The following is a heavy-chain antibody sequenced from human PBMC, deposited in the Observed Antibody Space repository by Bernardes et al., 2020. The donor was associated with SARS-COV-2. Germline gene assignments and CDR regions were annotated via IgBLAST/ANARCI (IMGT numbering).Heavy chain of an antibody. CDR1: GFSLSDARMG. D-gene: IGHD2-15*01. J-gene: IGHJ6*02. CDR2: IFSNDKK. CDR3: ARIAVVVHNPLYGALTYVYGLGV. V-gene: IGHV2-26*01. Sequence: SGPTLVKPTETLTLTCSVSGFSLSDARMGVSWIRQPPGKALEWLAHIFSNDKKSYNTFLKTRLTISKDTSKSQVVLTMTNMDPVDTATYFCARIAVVVHNPLYGALTYVYGLGVWGQGTTVTVSS.